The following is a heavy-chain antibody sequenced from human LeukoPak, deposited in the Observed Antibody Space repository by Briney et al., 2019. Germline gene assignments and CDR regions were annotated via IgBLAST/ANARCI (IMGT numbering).Heavy chain of an antibody. J-gene: IGHJ4*02. V-gene: IGHV4-61*02. Sequence: SETLSLTCTVSGASISSGSNSWGWIRQPAGKGLEWIGRINTSGTTNYNPSLKGRVTISVDTSKNQFSLNLSSVTAADTAVYYCARPYYYDSSGNSDYWGQGTLVTVSS. CDR3: ARPYYYDSSGNSDY. CDR2: INTSGTT. D-gene: IGHD3-22*01. CDR1: GASISSGSNS.